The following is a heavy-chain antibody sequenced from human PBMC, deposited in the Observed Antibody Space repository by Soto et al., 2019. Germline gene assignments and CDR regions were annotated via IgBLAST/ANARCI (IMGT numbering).Heavy chain of an antibody. J-gene: IGHJ6*02. CDR3: ARDSRRYNWNYFLGMDV. V-gene: IGHV6-1*01. D-gene: IGHD1-7*01. CDR2: TYYRSKWYN. Sequence: SQTLSLTCAISGDSVSSNSAAWNWIRQSPSRGLEWLGRTYYRSKWYNDYAVSVKSRITINPDTSKNQFSLQLNSVTPEDAAVYYCARDSRRYNWNYFLGMDVWGQGTTVTVYS. CDR1: GDSVSSNSAA.